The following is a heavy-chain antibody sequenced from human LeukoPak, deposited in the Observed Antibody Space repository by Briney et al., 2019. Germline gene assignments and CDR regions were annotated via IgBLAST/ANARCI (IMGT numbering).Heavy chain of an antibody. CDR3: ARDLTGTVFDL. Sequence: GGSLRLSCTASGFTFGDYALSWVRQAPGKGLEWVAQISQDGTESYSVDSVRGRFTISRDNAKNSVYLQMNSLRPEDTAVYYCARDLTGTVFDLWGQGTLVTVSS. V-gene: IGHV3-7*04. J-gene: IGHJ4*02. CDR2: ISQDGTES. D-gene: IGHD3-9*01. CDR1: GFTFGDYA.